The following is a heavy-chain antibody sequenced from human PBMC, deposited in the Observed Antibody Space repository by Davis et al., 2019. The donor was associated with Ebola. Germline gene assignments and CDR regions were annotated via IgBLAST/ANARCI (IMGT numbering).Heavy chain of an antibody. CDR1: GFTFSSYW. CDR2: INSDGSST. D-gene: IGHD3-3*01. CDR3: ARDQFLEWLLLEDSYYGLDV. V-gene: IGHV3-74*01. J-gene: IGHJ6*04. Sequence: HTGGSLRLSCAASGFTFSSYWMHWVRHAPGRGLVWVSRINSDGSSTSYADSVKGRFTISRDNAKNTLYLQMNSLRAEDTAVYYCARDQFLEWLLLEDSYYGLDVWGKGTTVTVSS.